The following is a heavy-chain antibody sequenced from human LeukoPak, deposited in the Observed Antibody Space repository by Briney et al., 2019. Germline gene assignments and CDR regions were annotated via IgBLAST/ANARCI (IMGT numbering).Heavy chain of an antibody. CDR3: ATSSLGYCSSTSRYTVVGWYFDL. V-gene: IGHV1-24*01. J-gene: IGHJ2*01. Sequence: HGASVKVSCKVSGYTLTELSMHWVRQAPGKGLEWMGGFDPEDGETIYAQKFQGRVTMTEDTSTDTAYMELSSLRSEDTAVYYCATSSLGYCSSTSRYTVVGWYFDLWGRGTLVTVSS. CDR1: GYTLTELS. D-gene: IGHD2-2*02. CDR2: FDPEDGET.